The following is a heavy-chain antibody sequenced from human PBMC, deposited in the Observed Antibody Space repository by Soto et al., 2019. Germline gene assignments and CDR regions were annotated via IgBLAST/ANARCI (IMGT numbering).Heavy chain of an antibody. CDR1: GFTFDDYA. J-gene: IGHJ3*02. CDR3: AKDRGYSGYHLFLHAFDI. D-gene: IGHD5-12*01. V-gene: IGHV3-9*01. CDR2: ISWNSGGI. Sequence: EVQLVESGGGLVQPGRSLRLSCAASGFTFDDYAMHWVRQAPGKGLEWVSGISWNSGGIGSADSVKGRFTISRDNAKNSLYLQMNSLRAEDTALYYCAKDRGYSGYHLFLHAFDIWGQGTMVTVSS.